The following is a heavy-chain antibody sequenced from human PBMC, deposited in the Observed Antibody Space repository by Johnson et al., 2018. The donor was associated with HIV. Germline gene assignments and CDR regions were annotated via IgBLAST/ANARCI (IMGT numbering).Heavy chain of an antibody. CDR3: ATSTASDALDI. V-gene: IGHV3-33*01. D-gene: IGHD1-1*01. CDR2: IWSDGSNK. CDR1: GFIFSSYG. J-gene: IGHJ3*02. Sequence: QVQLVESGGGVVHPGRSVRLSCAASGFIFSSYGMHWVRQAPGKGLEWVAVIWSDGSNKYYADSVKGRFTISRDNSKNTLFLQMNSLRADETAMYYCATSTASDALDIWGQGTMVTVSS.